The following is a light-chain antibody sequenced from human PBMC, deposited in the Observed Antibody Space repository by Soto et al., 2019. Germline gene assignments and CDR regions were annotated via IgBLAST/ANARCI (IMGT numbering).Light chain of an antibody. V-gene: IGKV3-20*01. J-gene: IGKJ1*01. CDR2: GDS. CDR1: QSVSNY. Sequence: EIVLTQSPGTLSLSPGERATLSCRASQSVSNYLAWYQRKPGQAPRLRIYGDSSRATGIQDRFSCSGSGTDFTLSISRLEPEDFAVYYCHQYGGSPQTFGQGTKVEIK. CDR3: HQYGGSPQT.